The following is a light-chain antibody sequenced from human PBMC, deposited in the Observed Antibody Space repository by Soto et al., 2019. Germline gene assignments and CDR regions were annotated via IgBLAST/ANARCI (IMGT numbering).Light chain of an antibody. CDR1: QSVSSSY. J-gene: IGKJ2*01. Sequence: EIVLTQSPGTLSLSPGERATLSCRASQSVSSSYLAWYQQKPGQAPGLPIYGASSRATGIPDRFSGSGSGTDFTLSISSREPEDFAVYYCQRYGSSRMSAFGQGTKREIK. CDR3: QRYGSSRMSA. V-gene: IGKV3-20*01. CDR2: GAS.